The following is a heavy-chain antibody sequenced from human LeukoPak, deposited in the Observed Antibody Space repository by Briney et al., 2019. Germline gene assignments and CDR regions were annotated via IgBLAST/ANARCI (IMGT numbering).Heavy chain of an antibody. V-gene: IGHV1-69-2*01. D-gene: IGHD3-22*01. Sequence: ATVKISCKVSGYTFTDYYMHWVQQAPGKGLDWMGLVDPGDGETIYGEKFQGRVTITEDTSTDPAYMDLRVLGPGDTAVYYCATAVITSLDYWGQGTLVTASS. CDR1: GYTFTDYY. J-gene: IGHJ4*02. CDR2: VDPGDGET. CDR3: ATAVITSLDY.